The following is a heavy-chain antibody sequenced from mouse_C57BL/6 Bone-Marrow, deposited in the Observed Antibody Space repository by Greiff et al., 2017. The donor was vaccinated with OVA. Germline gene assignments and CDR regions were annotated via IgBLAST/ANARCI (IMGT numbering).Heavy chain of an antibody. J-gene: IGHJ4*01. D-gene: IGHD2-4*01. V-gene: IGHV1-69*01. CDR1: GYTFTSYW. CDR3: ARYDYIYYYAMDY. CDR2: IDPSDSYT. Sequence: QVHVKQPGAELVMPGASVKLSCKASGYTFTSYWMHWVKQRPGQGLEWIGEIDPSDSYTNYNQKFKGKSTLTVDKSSSTAYMQLSSLTSEDSAVYYCARYDYIYYYAMDYWGQGTSVTVSS.